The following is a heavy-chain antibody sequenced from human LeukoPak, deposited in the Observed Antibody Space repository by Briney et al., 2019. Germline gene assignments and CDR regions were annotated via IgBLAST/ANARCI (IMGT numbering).Heavy chain of an antibody. Sequence: ASVKVSCKASGYTFTGYYMHWVRQAPGQGLEWMGWINPNSGGTNYAQKFQGRVTMTRDTSISTAYMGLSRLRSDDTAVYYCARGVSGSYRRLDYWGQGTLVTVSS. CDR3: ARGVSGSYRRLDY. CDR1: GYTFTGYY. D-gene: IGHD1-26*01. J-gene: IGHJ4*02. CDR2: INPNSGGT. V-gene: IGHV1-2*02.